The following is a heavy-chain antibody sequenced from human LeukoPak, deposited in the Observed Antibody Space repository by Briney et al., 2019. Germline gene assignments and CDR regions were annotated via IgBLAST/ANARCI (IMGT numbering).Heavy chain of an antibody. Sequence: GGSLRLSCAAPGFTFSSYGMHWVRQAPGKGLEWVAFIRYDGSNKYYADSVKGRFTISRDNSKNTLYLQMNSLRAEDTAVYYCAAGSSGYYSSFDYWGQGTLVTVSS. CDR1: GFTFSSYG. D-gene: IGHD3-22*01. CDR2: IRYDGSNK. J-gene: IGHJ4*02. V-gene: IGHV3-30*02. CDR3: AAGSSGYYSSFDY.